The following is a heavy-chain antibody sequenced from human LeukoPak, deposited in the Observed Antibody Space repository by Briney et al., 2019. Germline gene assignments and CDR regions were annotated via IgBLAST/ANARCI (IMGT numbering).Heavy chain of an antibody. CDR2: IGSSGSTI. CDR1: GFTFSDYY. Sequence: PGGSLRLSCAASGFTFSDYYMSWIRQAPGKGLEWVSYIGSSGSTIYYADSVKGRFTISRDNAKNSLYLQMNSLRAEDTAVYYCARDLGYDILTGYHIPYYFDYWGQGTLVTVSS. J-gene: IGHJ4*02. CDR3: ARDLGYDILTGYHIPYYFDY. D-gene: IGHD3-9*01. V-gene: IGHV3-11*01.